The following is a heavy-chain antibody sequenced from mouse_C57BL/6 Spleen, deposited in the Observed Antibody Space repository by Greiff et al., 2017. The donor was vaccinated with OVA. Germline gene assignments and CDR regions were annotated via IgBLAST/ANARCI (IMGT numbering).Heavy chain of an antibody. D-gene: IGHD2-4*01. J-gene: IGHJ3*01. CDR3: AKDYYDYDGFAY. CDR2: ISYDGSN. CDR1: GYSITSGYY. Sequence: DVKLVESGPGLVKPSQSLSLTCPVTGYSITSGYYWYWIRQFPGNKLEWMGYISYDGSNNYNPSLKNRNSITRDTSKNQFFLKLNSVTTEDTASYYCAKDYYDYDGFAYWGQGTLVTVSA. V-gene: IGHV3-6*01.